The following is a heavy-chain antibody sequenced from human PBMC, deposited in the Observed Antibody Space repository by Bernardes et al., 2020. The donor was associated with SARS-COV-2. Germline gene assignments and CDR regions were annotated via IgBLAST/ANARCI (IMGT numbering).Heavy chain of an antibody. CDR3: ARGPRGGIATTLDY. V-gene: IGHV3-33*01. CDR2: ICYDGSNK. CDR1: RFTFSSYG. D-gene: IGHD1-1*01. Sequence: GGSLRLSCAASRFTFSSYGMHWVRQAPGKGLEWVAVICYDGSNKYYADSVTGRFTISRENSKNTLYLQMNSLRAEDTAVYYCARGPRGGIATTLDYWGQGTLITVSS. J-gene: IGHJ4*02.